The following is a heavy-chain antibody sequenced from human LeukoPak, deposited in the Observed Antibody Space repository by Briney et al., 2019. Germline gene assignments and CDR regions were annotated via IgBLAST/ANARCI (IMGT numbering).Heavy chain of an antibody. Sequence: AASVKVSCKASGGTFSSYAISWVRQAPGQGLEWMGGIIPIFGTANYAQKFQGRVTITTDESTSTAYMELSSLRSEDTAVYYCARAGRYQPEPPDAFDIWGQGTMVTVSS. CDR3: ARAGRYQPEPPDAFDI. J-gene: IGHJ3*02. CDR2: IIPIFGTA. CDR1: GGTFSSYA. D-gene: IGHD2-2*01. V-gene: IGHV1-69*05.